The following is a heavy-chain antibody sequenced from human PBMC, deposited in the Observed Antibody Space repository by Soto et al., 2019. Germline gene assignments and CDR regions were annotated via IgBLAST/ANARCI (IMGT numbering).Heavy chain of an antibody. J-gene: IGHJ4*02. CDR3: ARVEVFGGEDYYDSSGYRAPDY. CDR2: IYYSGST. D-gene: IGHD3-22*01. Sequence: SETLSLTCTFSGCSIGSGDYYWSWIRQPPGKGLEWIGYIYYSGSTYYNPSLKSRVTISVDTSKNQFSLKLSSVTAADTAVYYCARVEVFGGEDYYDSSGYRAPDYRGQGTLVTVSS. V-gene: IGHV4-30-4*01. CDR1: GCSIGSGDYY.